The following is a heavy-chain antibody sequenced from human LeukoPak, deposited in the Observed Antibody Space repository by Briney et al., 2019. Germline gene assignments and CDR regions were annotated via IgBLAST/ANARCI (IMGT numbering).Heavy chain of an antibody. CDR2: IYYSGST. Sequence: SETLSLTCTVSGGSISSYYWSWIRQPPGKGLEWIGYIYYSGSTNYNPSLKSRVTISVDTSKNQFSLKLSSVTAADTAVYYCAREIVVVPAAYDYWGQGTLVTASS. D-gene: IGHD2-2*01. J-gene: IGHJ4*02. CDR1: GGSISSYY. V-gene: IGHV4-59*01. CDR3: AREIVVVPAAYDY.